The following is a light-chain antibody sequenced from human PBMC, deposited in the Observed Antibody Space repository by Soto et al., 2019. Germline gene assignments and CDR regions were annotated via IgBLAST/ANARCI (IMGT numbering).Light chain of an antibody. CDR1: QSISSW. J-gene: IGKJ1*01. CDR2: KAS. Sequence: DIQMTQSPSTLSASVGDRVTITCRASQSISSWLAWYQQKPGKAPKLLIYKASSLESGVPSRFSGSGSGTEFTLTISSLQPDDFATYYCQSRDWTFGQGTKVAIK. V-gene: IGKV1-5*03. CDR3: QSRDWT.